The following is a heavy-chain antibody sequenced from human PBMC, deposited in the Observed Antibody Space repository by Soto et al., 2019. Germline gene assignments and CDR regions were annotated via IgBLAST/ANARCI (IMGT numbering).Heavy chain of an antibody. CDR3: ARDTATVTAPFLDYYYYGMDV. V-gene: IGHV4-30-4*01. Sequence: QVQLQESGPGLVKPSQTLSLTCTVSGGSISSGDYYWSWIRQPPGKGLEWIGYIYYSGSTYYNPCLKSRVTISVDTSKNQFSLKLSSVTAADAAVYYCARDTATVTAPFLDYYYYGMDVWGQGTTVTVSS. J-gene: IGHJ6*02. D-gene: IGHD4-17*01. CDR1: GGSISSGDYY. CDR2: IYYSGST.